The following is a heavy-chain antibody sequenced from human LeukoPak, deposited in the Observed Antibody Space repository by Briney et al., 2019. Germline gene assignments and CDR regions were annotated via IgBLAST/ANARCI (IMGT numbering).Heavy chain of an antibody. J-gene: IGHJ6*03. V-gene: IGHV3-21*01. CDR2: ITSSSSYI. Sequence: GGSLRLSCAASGFTFSGYSMNWVRQAPGKGLEWVSSITSSSSYIYYSDSVKGRFTISRDNAKNSMYLQMNSLRAEDTAVYYCAKDRAAAGTYYYYYMDVWGKGTTVTVSS. CDR3: AKDRAAAGTYYYYYMDV. D-gene: IGHD6-13*01. CDR1: GFTFSGYS.